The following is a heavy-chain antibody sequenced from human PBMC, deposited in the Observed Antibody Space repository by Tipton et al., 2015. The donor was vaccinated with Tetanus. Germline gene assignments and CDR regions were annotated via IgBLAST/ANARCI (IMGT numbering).Heavy chain of an antibody. Sequence: QSGAEVKKPGESLKISCKGSGYTFTRYWIGWVRQMPGKGLEWMGIIYPDDSDTKSSPSFQGQVTISIDKSITTADLQWSSLKASDAAMYYCAKLKDIPGWVLTAMDVWGQVNTVTVS. V-gene: IGHV5-51*01. J-gene: IGHJ6*02. CDR2: IYPDDSDT. CDR3: AKLKDIPGWVLTAMDV. CDR1: GYTFTRYW. D-gene: IGHD6-19*01.